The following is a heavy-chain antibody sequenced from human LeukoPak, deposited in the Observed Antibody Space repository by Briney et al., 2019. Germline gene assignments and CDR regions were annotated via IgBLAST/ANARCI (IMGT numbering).Heavy chain of an antibody. J-gene: IGHJ6*03. Sequence: GGSLRLSCATSGFTFNNYNMNWVRQAPGGALEWVSSITSSGTYIFYADSVKGRFTISRDNAKNSLYLQMNSLGPEDTAVYYCARDPYSGNYGNYYYYYMDVWDKGTTVTISS. V-gene: IGHV3-21*01. CDR3: ARDPYSGNYGNYYYYYMDV. D-gene: IGHD1-26*01. CDR1: GFTFNNYN. CDR2: ITSSGTYI.